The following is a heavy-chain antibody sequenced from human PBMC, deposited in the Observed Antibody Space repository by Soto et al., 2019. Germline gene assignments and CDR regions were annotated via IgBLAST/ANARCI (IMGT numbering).Heavy chain of an antibody. Sequence: HPGGSLRLSCAAPGFTFSSYSMNWVRQAPGKGLEWVSYISSSSSTIYYADSVKGRFTISRDNAKNSLYLQMNSLRAEDTAVYYCARDLDLVPAAPSVNDYWGQGTLVTVSS. CDR2: ISSSSSTI. J-gene: IGHJ4*02. CDR1: GFTFSSYS. V-gene: IGHV3-48*01. CDR3: ARDLDLVPAAPSVNDY. D-gene: IGHD2-2*01.